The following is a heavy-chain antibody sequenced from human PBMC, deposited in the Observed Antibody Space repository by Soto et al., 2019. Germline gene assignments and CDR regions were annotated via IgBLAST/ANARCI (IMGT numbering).Heavy chain of an antibody. Sequence: QVQLVQSGAEVKKPGSSVKVSCKASGGTVSSYTISWVRQAPGQGLEWMGRIIPILGIANYAQKFQGRVTITADKSTSTAYMELSSLRSEDTAVYYCARGGSGSHYYYGMDVWGQGTTVAVSS. J-gene: IGHJ6*02. CDR1: GGTVSSYT. V-gene: IGHV1-69*02. D-gene: IGHD3-10*01. CDR3: ARGGSGSHYYYGMDV. CDR2: IIPILGIA.